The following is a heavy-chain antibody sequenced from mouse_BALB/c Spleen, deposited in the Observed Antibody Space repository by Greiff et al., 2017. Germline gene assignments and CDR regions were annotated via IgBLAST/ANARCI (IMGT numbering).Heavy chain of an antibody. CDR2: IFPGNGDT. CDR1: GYTFTSDN. Sequence: LQQPGAELVKPGASVKMSCTASGYTFTSDNMHWVKQTPGQGLEWIGAIFPGNGDTSYNQKFKGKDTLTADTSTSTAYMQLRSLTSEDSAVYYCARDYYGSSPFDYWGQGTTLTVSS. V-gene: IGHV1-12*01. D-gene: IGHD1-1*01. CDR3: ARDYYGSSPFDY. J-gene: IGHJ2*01.